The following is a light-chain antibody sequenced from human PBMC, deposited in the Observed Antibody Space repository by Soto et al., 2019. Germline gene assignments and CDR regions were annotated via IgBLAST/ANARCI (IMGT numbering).Light chain of an antibody. CDR1: QSVSSY. CDR2: DAS. V-gene: IGKV3-11*01. CDR3: QQRSNPIT. Sequence: EIVLTQSPATLSLSPGERATLSCRASQSVSSYLAWYQQKPGQAPRLLIYDASNRATGIPARFSGSGSGTDFTLTISSLEPEDFAVYYCQQRSNPITFDQGTRLEIK. J-gene: IGKJ5*01.